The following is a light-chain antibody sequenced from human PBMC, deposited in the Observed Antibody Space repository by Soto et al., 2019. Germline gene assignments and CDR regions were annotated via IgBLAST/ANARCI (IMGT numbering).Light chain of an antibody. V-gene: IGKV3-15*01. Sequence: EIVMTQSPATLSVSPGERATLSCRASQSVSSNLAWYQQKPGQAPRLLIYGASTRATGIPARFSGSGSGTEGTLTNSSLQSEDCAVYYCQQYKNWPPRAWTFGQGTKVEIK. CDR2: GAS. CDR1: QSVSSN. CDR3: QQYKNWPPRAWT. J-gene: IGKJ1*01.